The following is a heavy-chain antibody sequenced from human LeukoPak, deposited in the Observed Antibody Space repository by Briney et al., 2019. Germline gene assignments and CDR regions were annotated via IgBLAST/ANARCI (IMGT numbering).Heavy chain of an antibody. CDR3: ARNRAAGRSYYYYMDV. CDR2: FNPNSGGT. J-gene: IGHJ6*03. D-gene: IGHD6-13*01. V-gene: IGHV1-2*02. CDR1: GYTFTGYY. Sequence: ALVKVSCKASGYTFTGYYMHWVRQAPGQGLEWMGWFNPNSGGTNYAQKFQGRVTMTRDTSISTAYMELSRLRSDDTAVYYCARNRAAGRSYYYYMDVWGKGTRVTVSS.